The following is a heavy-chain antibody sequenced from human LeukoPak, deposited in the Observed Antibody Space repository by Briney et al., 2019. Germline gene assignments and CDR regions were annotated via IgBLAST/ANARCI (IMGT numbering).Heavy chain of an antibody. CDR2: INHSGST. D-gene: IGHD3-22*01. CDR3: ARGVDDSSGYRYWYFDL. CDR1: GGSFSGYY. Sequence: SETLSLTCAVYGGSFSGYYWSWIRQPPGKGLKWIGEINHSGSTNYNPSLKSRVTISVDTSKNQFSLKLSSVTAADTAVYYCARGVDDSSGYRYWYFDLWGRGTLVTVSS. J-gene: IGHJ2*01. V-gene: IGHV4-34*01.